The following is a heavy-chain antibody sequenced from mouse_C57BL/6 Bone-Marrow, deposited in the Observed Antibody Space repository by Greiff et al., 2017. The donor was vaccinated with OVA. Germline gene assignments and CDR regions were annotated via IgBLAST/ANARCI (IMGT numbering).Heavy chain of an antibody. CDR1: EYEFPSHD. J-gene: IGHJ3*01. Sequence: EVKLMESGGGLVQPGESLKLSCESNEYEFPSHDMSWVRKTPEKRLELVAAINSDGGSTYYPDTMARRFIISRDNTKKTLYLQMSSLRSEDTALYYCARHKGSYYDYSFAYWGQGTLVTVSA. D-gene: IGHD2-4*01. CDR2: INSDGGST. CDR3: ARHKGSYYDYSFAY. V-gene: IGHV5-2*01.